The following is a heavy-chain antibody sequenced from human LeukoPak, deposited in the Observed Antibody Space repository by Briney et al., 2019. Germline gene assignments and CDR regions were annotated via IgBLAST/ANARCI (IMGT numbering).Heavy chain of an antibody. CDR2: ISGSGSST. V-gene: IGHV3-23*01. Sequence: GGSLRLSCAASGFTFSSYAMSWVRQAPGKGLEWVSAISGSGSSTYYADSVKGRFTISRDNSKNTLYLQMNSLRAEDTAVYYCARGRGYPEYFDYWGQGTLVTVSS. CDR3: ARGRGYPEYFDY. D-gene: IGHD5-12*01. J-gene: IGHJ4*02. CDR1: GFTFSSYA.